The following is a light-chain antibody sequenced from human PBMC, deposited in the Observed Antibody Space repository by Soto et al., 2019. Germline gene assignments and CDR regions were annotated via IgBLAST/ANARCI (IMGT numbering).Light chain of an antibody. V-gene: IGKV1-39*01. J-gene: IGKJ1*01. Sequence: EIQMTQSPSSLSASVEDRVIITCRASQSISNHLNWYQQKPGKAPKLLIFAASSLQSGVPSRFSGSRSGPDFTLTISSLQPEDFATYYCQQSYSSPPTFGQGTKV. CDR2: AAS. CDR1: QSISNH. CDR3: QQSYSSPPT.